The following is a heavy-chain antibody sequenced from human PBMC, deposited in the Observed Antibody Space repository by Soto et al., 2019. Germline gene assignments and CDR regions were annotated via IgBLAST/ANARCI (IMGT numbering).Heavy chain of an antibody. CDR1: GGSISSGDYY. V-gene: IGHV4-31*03. D-gene: IGHD4-17*01. CDR3: ARLWATETTIVSQYFDY. Sequence: QVQLQESGPGLVKPSETLSLTCTVSGGSISSGDYYWSWIRQHPGKGLECIGYISHSGSTYYNPFLRSRVTISSHTSKNQFSLELSAVTAAATAVYYCARLWATETTIVSQYFDYWGQGILVTVSS. J-gene: IGHJ4*02. CDR2: ISHSGST.